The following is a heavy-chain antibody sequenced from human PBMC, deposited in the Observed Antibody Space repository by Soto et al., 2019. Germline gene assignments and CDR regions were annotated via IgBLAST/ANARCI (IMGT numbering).Heavy chain of an antibody. D-gene: IGHD6-13*01. V-gene: IGHV5-51*01. CDR2: TYPGDSDT. CDR3: ARKRVRYSRSPFDY. Sequence: PAESLKISCKGSGYSFTSYWIGWVRQMPGKGLEWMGITYPGDSDTRYSPSFQGQVTISADKSISTAYLQWSSLKASDTAMYYCARKRVRYSRSPFDYWGQGTLVTVSS. J-gene: IGHJ4*02. CDR1: GYSFTSYW.